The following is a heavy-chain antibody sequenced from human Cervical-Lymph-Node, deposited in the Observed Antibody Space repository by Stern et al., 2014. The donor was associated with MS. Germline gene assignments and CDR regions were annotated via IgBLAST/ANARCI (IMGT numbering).Heavy chain of an antibody. CDR3: TSGNYGMDV. D-gene: IGHD1-26*01. Sequence: EVQLVESGGGFVQPGGSLRLSCAASGFTFSSAWMYWVRQAPGKGLVCVSRINIDGSSTYYEDSVKGRFNTSRDNAKSTLYLQMNSLRAEDTAVYYCTSGNYGMDVWGQGTTVTVSS. J-gene: IGHJ6*02. CDR2: INIDGSST. V-gene: IGHV3-74*01. CDR1: GFTFSSAW.